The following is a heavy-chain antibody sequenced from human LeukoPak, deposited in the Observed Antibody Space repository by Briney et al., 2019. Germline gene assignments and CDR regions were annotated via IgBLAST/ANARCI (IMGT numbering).Heavy chain of an antibody. CDR3: AKQFDI. Sequence: NPSETLSLTCTVSGVSISSSYWSWIRQPPGKGLEWIGYISYSGSTNYSPSLKSRVTISVDTSKNQFSLKLSSVIAADTAVYYCAKQFDIWSQGTMVTVSS. CDR2: ISYSGST. CDR1: GVSISSSY. J-gene: IGHJ3*02. V-gene: IGHV4-59*08.